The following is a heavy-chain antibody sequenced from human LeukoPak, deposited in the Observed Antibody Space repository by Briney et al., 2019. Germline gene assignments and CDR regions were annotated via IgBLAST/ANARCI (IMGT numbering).Heavy chain of an antibody. CDR3: ASSIVGATLGFDY. CDR1: GYSFTSYW. Sequence: GESLKISCKGSGYSFTSYWIGWVRQMPGKGLEWMGIIYPGDSDTRYSPSFQGQVTISADKSISTAYLQWSSLKASDTAMYHCASSIVGATLGFDYWGQGTLVTVSS. V-gene: IGHV5-51*01. CDR2: IYPGDSDT. J-gene: IGHJ4*02. D-gene: IGHD1-26*01.